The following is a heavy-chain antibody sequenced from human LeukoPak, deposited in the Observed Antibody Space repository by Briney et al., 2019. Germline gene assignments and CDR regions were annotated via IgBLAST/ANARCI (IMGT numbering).Heavy chain of an antibody. CDR2: IYYSGST. V-gene: IGHV4-39*07. D-gene: IGHD1-26*01. Sequence: SETLSLTCTVSGGSVSSSTYYWGWIRQPPGEGLEWIATIYYSGSTYYSPSLKSRVTISVDTSKNQFSLKLSSVTAADTAVYYCASGTSAARFEYWGQGTLVTVSS. CDR1: GGSVSSSTYY. J-gene: IGHJ4*02. CDR3: ASGTSAARFEY.